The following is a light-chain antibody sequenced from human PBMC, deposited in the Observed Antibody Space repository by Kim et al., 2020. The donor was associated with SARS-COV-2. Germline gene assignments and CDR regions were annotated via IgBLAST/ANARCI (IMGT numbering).Light chain of an antibody. V-gene: IGKV3-11*01. J-gene: IGKJ2*01. Sequence: EIVLTQSPATLSLSPGERATLSCRASQNVSSYLAWYQQKPGQAPRLLIYDASNRATGIPARFSGSGSGTDFTLTISSLEPEDFAVYYCQQRSNWSYTFGQGTKLEI. CDR2: DAS. CDR3: QQRSNWSYT. CDR1: QNVSSY.